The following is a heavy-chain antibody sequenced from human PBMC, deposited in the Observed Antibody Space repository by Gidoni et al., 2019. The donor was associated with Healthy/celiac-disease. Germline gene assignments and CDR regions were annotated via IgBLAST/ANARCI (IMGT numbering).Heavy chain of an antibody. CDR3: TTVFDIVVVFDYGMDV. V-gene: IGHV3-15*01. CDR2: IKSKTDGGTT. Sequence: EVQLVESGGGLVKPGGSLRLSCAASGFPFSNAWMSWVRQAPGKGLEWVGRIKSKTDGGTTDYAAPVKGRFTISRDDSKNTLYLQMNSLKTEDTAVYYCTTVFDIVVVFDYGMDVWGQGTTVTVSS. CDR1: GFPFSNAW. D-gene: IGHD2-2*01. J-gene: IGHJ6*02.